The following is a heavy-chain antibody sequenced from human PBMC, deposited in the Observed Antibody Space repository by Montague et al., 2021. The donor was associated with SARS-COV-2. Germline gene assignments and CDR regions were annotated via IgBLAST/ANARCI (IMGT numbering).Heavy chain of an antibody. J-gene: IGHJ4*02. D-gene: IGHD2-21*02. V-gene: IGHV3-48*03. CDR2: ISGAGTTI. Sequence: SLRLSCPASGFTFSYFEMNWVRQAPGKGLEWISYISGAGTTIYYADSVKGRFTISRDNAKNSLYLQMNSLRAEDTAVYYCARDLVVTAGISDYWGQGTLVTVSS. CDR1: GFTFSYFE. CDR3: ARDLVVTAGISDY.